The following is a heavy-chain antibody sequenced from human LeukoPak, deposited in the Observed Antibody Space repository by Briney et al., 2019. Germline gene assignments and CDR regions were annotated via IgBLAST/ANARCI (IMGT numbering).Heavy chain of an antibody. V-gene: IGHV4-61*05. J-gene: IGHJ4*02. CDR1: GASISSSNYY. Sequence: PSETLSLTCTVSGASISSSNYYWSWIRQPPGKGLEWIGYIYYSGSTNYNPSLKSRVTISVDTSKNQFSLKLSSVTAADTAVYYCARRGSLTGTIDYWGQGTLVTVSS. CDR2: IYYSGST. CDR3: ARRGSLTGTIDY. D-gene: IGHD1/OR15-1a*01.